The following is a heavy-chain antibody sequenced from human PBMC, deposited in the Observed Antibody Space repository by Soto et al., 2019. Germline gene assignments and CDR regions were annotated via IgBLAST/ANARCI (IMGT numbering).Heavy chain of an antibody. D-gene: IGHD3-9*01. Sequence: GASVKVSCKASGFTFTSSAVQWVRQARGQRLEWIGWIVVGSGNTNYAQKFQERGTITRDMSTSTAYMELSSLRSEDTAVYYCAADDRYYDILTGYSRRRNYYYGMDVWGQGTTVTVSS. J-gene: IGHJ6*02. V-gene: IGHV1-58*01. CDR3: AADDRYYDILTGYSRRRNYYYGMDV. CDR1: GFTFTSSA. CDR2: IVVGSGNT.